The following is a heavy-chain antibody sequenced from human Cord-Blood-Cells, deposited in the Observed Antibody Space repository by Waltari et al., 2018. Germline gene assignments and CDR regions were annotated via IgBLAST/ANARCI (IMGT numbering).Heavy chain of an antibody. CDR2: INPNSGGT. J-gene: IGHJ6*02. D-gene: IGHD3-16*01. CDR3: ARLTYYDYIWGSYQQDV. Sequence: QVQLVQSGAEVKKPGASVKVSCKASGYTFTGYYMHWVRQAPGQGLEWMGWINPNSGGTNYAQKFQGRVTMTRNTSISTAYMELSSLRSEDTAVYYCARLTYYDYIWGSYQQDVWGQGTTVTVSS. CDR1: GYTFTGYY. V-gene: IGHV1-2*02.